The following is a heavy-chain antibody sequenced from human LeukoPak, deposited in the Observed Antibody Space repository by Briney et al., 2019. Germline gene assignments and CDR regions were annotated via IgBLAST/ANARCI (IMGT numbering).Heavy chain of an antibody. CDR3: ARAPYRYYGMDV. J-gene: IGHJ6*02. D-gene: IGHD3-16*02. V-gene: IGHV3-9*01. CDR1: GFIFNNYA. Sequence: GGSLRLSCAGSGFIFNNYAMHWVRQPPGKGLEWVSGISWNSGSIDYADSVKGRFTISRENAKNSLYLQMNSLRAEDTAVYYCARAPYRYYGMDVWGQGTTVTVSS. CDR2: ISWNSGSI.